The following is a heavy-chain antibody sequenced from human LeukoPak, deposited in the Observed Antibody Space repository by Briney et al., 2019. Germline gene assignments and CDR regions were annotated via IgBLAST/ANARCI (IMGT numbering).Heavy chain of an antibody. CDR1: GGSISSGDYY. CDR2: IYYSGST. J-gene: IGHJ3*02. V-gene: IGHV4-30-4*08. D-gene: IGHD7-27*01. Sequence: PSETLPLTCTVSGGSISSGDYYWSWIRQPPGKGLEWIGYIYYSGSTYYNPSLKSRVTISVDTSKNQFSLKLSSVTAADTAEYYCPRDFWGSSTTRGINAFDIWGEGTMVTVSS. CDR3: PRDFWGSSTTRGINAFDI.